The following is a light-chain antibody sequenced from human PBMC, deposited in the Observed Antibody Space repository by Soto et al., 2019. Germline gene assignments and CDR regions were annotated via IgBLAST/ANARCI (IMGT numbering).Light chain of an antibody. V-gene: IGKV1-39*01. Sequence: DIQMTQSPSSLSASVGDRVTIPCRASQSISSHLHWYQQKPGKAPKLLIYAASRLQSGVPSRFSGSGSGTDFTLTISSLQPEDFATYYCQQSYSTPWTFGQGTKVDIK. J-gene: IGKJ1*01. CDR3: QQSYSTPWT. CDR2: AAS. CDR1: QSISSH.